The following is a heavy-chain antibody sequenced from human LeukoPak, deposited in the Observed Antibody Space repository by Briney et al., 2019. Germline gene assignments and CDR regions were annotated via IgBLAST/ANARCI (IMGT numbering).Heavy chain of an antibody. Sequence: KPSETLSLTCTVSGGSISSYYWSWIRQPPGKGLEWIGYIYYSGSTNYNPSLKSRVTISVDTSKNQFSLKLSSVTAADTAVYYCARGGSYGDYSDYWGQGTLVTVSS. D-gene: IGHD4-17*01. J-gene: IGHJ4*02. CDR2: IYYSGST. V-gene: IGHV4-59*01. CDR3: ARGGSYGDYSDY. CDR1: GGSISSYY.